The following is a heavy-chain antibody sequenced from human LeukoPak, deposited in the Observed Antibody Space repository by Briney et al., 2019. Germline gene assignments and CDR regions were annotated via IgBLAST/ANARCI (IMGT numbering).Heavy chain of an antibody. J-gene: IGHJ5*02. Sequence: SETLSLTCAVYGGSFSGYYWSWIRQPPGKGLEWIGEINHSGSTNYNPSLKSRVTISVDTSKNQFSLKLSSVTAADTAVYYCARSQARLGWFDPWGQGALVTVSS. V-gene: IGHV4-34*01. D-gene: IGHD6-19*01. CDR1: GGSFSGYY. CDR2: INHSGST. CDR3: ARSQARLGWFDP.